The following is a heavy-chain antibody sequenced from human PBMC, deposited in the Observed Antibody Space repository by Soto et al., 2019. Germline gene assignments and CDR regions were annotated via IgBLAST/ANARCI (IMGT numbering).Heavy chain of an antibody. V-gene: IGHV4-31*03. CDR1: GGSISSGGYY. CDR3: AREHSGSLPLNYFDY. Sequence: PSETLSLTCTVSGGSISSGGYYWSWIRQHPGKGLEWIGYIYYSGSTYYNPSLKSRVTISVNTSKNQFSLKLSSVTAADTAVYYCAREHSGSLPLNYFDYWGQGTLVTVSS. J-gene: IGHJ4*02. CDR2: IYYSGST. D-gene: IGHD6-19*01.